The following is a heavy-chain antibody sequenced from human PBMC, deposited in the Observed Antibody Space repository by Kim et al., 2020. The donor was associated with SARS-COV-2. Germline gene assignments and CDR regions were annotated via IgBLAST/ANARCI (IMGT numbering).Heavy chain of an antibody. Sequence: GGSLRLSCAASGFTVSSNYMSWVRQAPGKGLEWVSVIYSGGSTYYADSVKGRFTISRDNSKNTLYLQMNSLRAEDTAVYYCARGGWGRGDYYYGMDVWGQGTTVTVSS. V-gene: IGHV3-53*01. CDR3: ARGGWGRGDYYYGMDV. D-gene: IGHD6-19*01. CDR2: IYSGGST. J-gene: IGHJ6*02. CDR1: GFTVSSNY.